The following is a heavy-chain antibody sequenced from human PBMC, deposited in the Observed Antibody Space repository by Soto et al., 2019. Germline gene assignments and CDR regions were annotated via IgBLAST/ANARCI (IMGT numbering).Heavy chain of an antibody. CDR2: FDPEDGET. V-gene: IGHV1-24*01. CDR1: GYTLTELS. D-gene: IGHD3-9*01. Sequence: ASVKVSCKVSGYTLTELSMHWVRQAPGKGLEWMGGFDPEDGETIYAQKFQGRVTMTEDTSTDTAYMELSSLRSEDTAVYYCATRNILTGYSTYGMDVWGQGTTVTVSS. CDR3: ATRNILTGYSTYGMDV. J-gene: IGHJ6*02.